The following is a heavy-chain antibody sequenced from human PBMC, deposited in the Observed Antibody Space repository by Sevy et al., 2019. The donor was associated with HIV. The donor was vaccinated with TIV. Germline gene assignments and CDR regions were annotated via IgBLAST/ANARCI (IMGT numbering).Heavy chain of an antibody. D-gene: IGHD2-8*01. CDR3: VRHLTNYLYWYFDL. V-gene: IGHV4-39*01. Sequence: SETLSLTCTVSGGSISGSTNYWGWIRQSPGKGLDWIGSLYYGGSTYLNPSLKSRVTTSVDTSKNQFSLKLNSVTAADTAVYYCVRHLTNYLYWYFDLWGRGALVTVSS. J-gene: IGHJ2*01. CDR1: GGSISGSTNY. CDR2: LYYGGST.